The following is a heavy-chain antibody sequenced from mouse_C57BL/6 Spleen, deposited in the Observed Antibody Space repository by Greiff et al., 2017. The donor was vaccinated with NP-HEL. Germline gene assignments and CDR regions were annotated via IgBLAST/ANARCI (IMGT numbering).Heavy chain of an antibody. Sequence: QVQLQQSGPELVKPGASVKISCKASGYAFSSSWMNWVKQRPGKGLEWIGRIYPGDGDTNYNGKFKGKATLTADKSSSTAYMQISSLTSEDTAVYFSARSGHYGSSYGYWGKGTTLTVSS. J-gene: IGHJ2*01. CDR2: IYPGDGDT. CDR3: ARSGHYGSSYGY. V-gene: IGHV1-82*01. D-gene: IGHD1-1*01. CDR1: GYAFSSSW.